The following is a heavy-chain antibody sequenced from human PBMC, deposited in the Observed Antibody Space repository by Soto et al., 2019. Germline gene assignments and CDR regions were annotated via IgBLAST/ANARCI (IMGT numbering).Heavy chain of an antibody. CDR1: GGSISSYY. J-gene: IGHJ3*02. V-gene: IGHV4-59*01. CDR2: IYYSGST. D-gene: IGHD5-12*01. Sequence: SETLSLTCTVSGGSISSYYWSWIRQPPGKGLEWIGYIYYSGSTNYNPSLKSRVTISVDTSKNQFSLKLSSVTAADTAVYYCARDRVKNSGYDSPAFDIWGQGTMVTVSS. CDR3: ARDRVKNSGYDSPAFDI.